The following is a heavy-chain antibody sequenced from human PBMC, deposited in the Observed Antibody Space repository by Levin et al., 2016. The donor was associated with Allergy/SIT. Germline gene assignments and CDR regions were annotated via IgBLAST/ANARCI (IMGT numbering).Heavy chain of an antibody. V-gene: IGHV1-3*01. Sequence: ASVKVSCKASGYTFTSYAMHWVRQAPGQRLEWMGWINAGNGNTKYSQKFQGRVTITRDTSASTAYMELSSLRSEDTAVYYCARSRSVLRFLEWPSYWGQGTLVTVSS. CDR1: GYTFTSYA. J-gene: IGHJ4*02. CDR2: INAGNGNT. CDR3: ARSRSVLRFLEWPSY. D-gene: IGHD3-3*01.